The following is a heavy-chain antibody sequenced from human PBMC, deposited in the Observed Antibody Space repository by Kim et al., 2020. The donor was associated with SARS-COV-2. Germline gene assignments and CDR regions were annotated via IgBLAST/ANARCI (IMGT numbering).Heavy chain of an antibody. CDR3: ARENVDDAFDI. CDR2: IGSSGSPI. V-gene: IGHV3-48*03. CDR1: GFTFSSSE. D-gene: IGHD1-1*01. J-gene: IGHJ3*02. Sequence: GGSLRLSCAASGFTFSSSEMSWVRQAPGKGLQWVSYIGSSGSPIYYADSLRGRFTISRDNAKNSLYLQMNSLRAEDTAVYYCARENVDDAFDIWGQGTMV.